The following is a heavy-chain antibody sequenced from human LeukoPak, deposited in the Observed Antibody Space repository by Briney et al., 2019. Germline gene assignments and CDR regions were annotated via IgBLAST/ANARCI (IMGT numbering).Heavy chain of an antibody. CDR2: ISTNTGNP. CDR1: GYTFTSYA. V-gene: IGHV7-4-1*02. CDR3: ARGMLRGIIIPRVNWFDP. D-gene: IGHD3-10*01. J-gene: IGHJ5*02. Sequence: ASVKVSCKASGYTFTSYAMNWVRQAPGQGLEWMGWISTNTGNPTYAQGFTGRFVFSLDTSVNTAYLQISSLEAEDTAVYYCARGMLRGIIIPRVNWFDPWGQGTLVTVSS.